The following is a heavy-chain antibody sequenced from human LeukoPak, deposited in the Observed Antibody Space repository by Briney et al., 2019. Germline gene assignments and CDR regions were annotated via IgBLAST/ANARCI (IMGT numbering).Heavy chain of an antibody. CDR1: GFTFSSCA. V-gene: IGHV3-23*01. D-gene: IGHD6-19*01. CDR3: AKTTTGYSSGRYPGWPVDY. CDR2: IFGSGGSA. Sequence: GGSLRLSCAASGFTFSSCAMYWVRQAPGKGLEWVSGIFGSGGSAHYADSVKGRFTISRDNSKNRVYLEMNSLRADDTAVYYCAKTTTGYSSGRYPGWPVDYWGQGTLVTVSS. J-gene: IGHJ4*02.